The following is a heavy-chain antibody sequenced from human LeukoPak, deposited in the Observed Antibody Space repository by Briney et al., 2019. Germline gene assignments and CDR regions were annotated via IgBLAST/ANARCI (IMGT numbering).Heavy chain of an antibody. V-gene: IGHV1-18*01. CDR1: GYTFTSYG. Sequence: GASVKVSCKASGYTFTSYGISWVRQAPGQGLEWMGWISAYNGNTNYAQKLQGRVTMTTDTSTSTAYMELRSLRSDDTAVYCCARNLDSVPPYDWLFNFDYWGQGTLVTVSS. D-gene: IGHD3-9*01. CDR2: ISAYNGNT. J-gene: IGHJ4*02. CDR3: ARNLDSVPPYDWLFNFDY.